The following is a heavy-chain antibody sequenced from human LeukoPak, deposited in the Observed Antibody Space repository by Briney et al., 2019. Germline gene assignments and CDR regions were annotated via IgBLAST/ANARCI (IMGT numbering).Heavy chain of an antibody. J-gene: IGHJ4*02. CDR2: INPNSGGT. V-gene: IGHV1-2*02. D-gene: IGHD6-13*01. Sequence: ASVKVSCKASGGTFSSYAISWVRQAPGQGLEWMGWINPNSGGTNYAQKFQGRVTMTRDTSISTAYMELSRLRSDDTAVYYCARVFRVAAAVNLFDYWGQGTLVTVSS. CDR1: GGTFSSYA. CDR3: ARVFRVAAAVNLFDY.